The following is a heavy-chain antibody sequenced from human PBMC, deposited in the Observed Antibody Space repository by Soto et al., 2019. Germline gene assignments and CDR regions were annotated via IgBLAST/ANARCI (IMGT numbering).Heavy chain of an antibody. CDR1: GDSVSSNSSA. J-gene: IGHJ4*02. CDR2: TSYRSKWYN. Sequence: SPTLSLTCDISGDSVSSNSSAWNWIRQSPSRGLEWLGRTSYRSKWYNDYADSVKSRITINPDTSKNQFSLQLNSVTPEDTALYYGESSEKSVLGFDYWGQGTLVTVSP. V-gene: IGHV6-1*01. D-gene: IGHD3-16*01. CDR3: ESSEKSVLGFDY.